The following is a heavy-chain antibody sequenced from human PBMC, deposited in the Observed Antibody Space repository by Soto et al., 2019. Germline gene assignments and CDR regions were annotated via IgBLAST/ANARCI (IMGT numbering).Heavy chain of an antibody. D-gene: IGHD3-22*01. CDR2: IYYSGST. Sequence: SETLSLTCTVSGGSISSYYWSWIRQPPGKGLEWIGYIYYSGSTNYNPSLKSRVTISVDTSKNQFSLKLSSVTAADTAVYYCARDRPEYDSSGDDFDIWGQGTMVTVSS. J-gene: IGHJ3*02. CDR1: GGSISSYY. CDR3: ARDRPEYDSSGDDFDI. V-gene: IGHV4-59*01.